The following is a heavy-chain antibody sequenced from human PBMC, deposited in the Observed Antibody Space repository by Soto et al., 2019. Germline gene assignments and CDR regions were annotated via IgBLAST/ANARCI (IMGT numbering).Heavy chain of an antibody. Sequence: EVQLVESGGGLVKPGGSLRLSCAASGFIFSSYSMNWVRQAPGKGLEWVSSISSSSSYIYYADSVNGRFTISRDNAKNSLYLQMNSLRAEDTAVYYCARGVDIVATMPLNGMDVWGQGTTVTVSS. V-gene: IGHV3-21*01. CDR2: ISSSSSYI. D-gene: IGHD5-12*01. CDR1: GFIFSSYS. CDR3: ARGVDIVATMPLNGMDV. J-gene: IGHJ6*02.